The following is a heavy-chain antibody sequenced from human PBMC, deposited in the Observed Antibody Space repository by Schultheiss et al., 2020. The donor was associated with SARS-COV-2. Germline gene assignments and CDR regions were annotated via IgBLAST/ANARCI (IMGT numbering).Heavy chain of an antibody. CDR1: GYTFTGYY. J-gene: IGHJ4*02. D-gene: IGHD6-19*01. Sequence: ASVKVSCKASGYTFTGYYMHWVRQAPGQGLEWMGWINVNSGGTDFAQKFQGRVTMTRDTSISTAYMELSGLRSDDTALYYCARDIAVAGTDYWGQGTLVTVSS. V-gene: IGHV1-2*02. CDR3: ARDIAVAGTDY. CDR2: INVNSGGT.